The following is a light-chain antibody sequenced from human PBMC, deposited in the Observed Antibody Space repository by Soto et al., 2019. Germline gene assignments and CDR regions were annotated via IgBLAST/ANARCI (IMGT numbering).Light chain of an antibody. J-gene: IGKJ5*01. CDR3: QQYNNWYVSIT. CDR2: GAS. Sequence: EIVMTQSPATLSVSPGERATLSCRASQSVSSNLAWYQQKPGQAPRLLIYGASTRATGIPARFSGSGSGTEFTLTISSLQSEDFAVYYCQQYNNWYVSITFGQGTRLEIK. CDR1: QSVSSN. V-gene: IGKV3D-15*01.